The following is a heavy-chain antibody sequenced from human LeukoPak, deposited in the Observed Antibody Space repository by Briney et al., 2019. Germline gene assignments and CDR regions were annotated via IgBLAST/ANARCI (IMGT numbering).Heavy chain of an antibody. CDR1: GFTFSSFA. CDR3: AKHSSGWYRVPFDY. D-gene: IGHD6-19*01. Sequence: GGSPRLSCAASGFTFSSFAMSWVRQTPGKGLEWVSGIGGSGESADYADSVKGRFTISRDNSKNTLYLQMNSLRADDTAVYYCAKHSSGWYRVPFDYWGQGTLVTVSS. V-gene: IGHV3-23*01. J-gene: IGHJ4*02. CDR2: IGGSGESA.